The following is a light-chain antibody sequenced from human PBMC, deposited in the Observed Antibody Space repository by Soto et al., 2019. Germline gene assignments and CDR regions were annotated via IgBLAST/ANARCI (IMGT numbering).Light chain of an antibody. CDR3: QQYRSSPLT. V-gene: IGKV3-20*01. Sequence: EIVLTQSPGTLSLTAGERATLSCRASQSVSSSYLAWYQQKPGQAPRLLIYGASSRATGIPDRFSGSGSGTDFTLTISRLEPEDFAVDYCQQYRSSPLTFGQGTKLEIK. CDR1: QSVSSSY. J-gene: IGKJ2*01. CDR2: GAS.